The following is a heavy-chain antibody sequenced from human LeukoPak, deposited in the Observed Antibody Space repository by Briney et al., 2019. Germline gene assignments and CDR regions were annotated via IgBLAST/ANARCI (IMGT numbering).Heavy chain of an antibody. J-gene: IGHJ4*02. CDR1: GGSISSYY. Sequence: PSETLSLTXTXSGGSISSYYWSWIRQPAGKGLEWIGRIYTSGSTNYNPSLKSRVIMSVDTSKNQFSLKLSSVTAADTAVYYCARYTSSSGYYWLFDYWGQGTLVTVFS. V-gene: IGHV4-4*07. CDR2: IYTSGST. CDR3: ARYTSSSGYYWLFDY. D-gene: IGHD3-22*01.